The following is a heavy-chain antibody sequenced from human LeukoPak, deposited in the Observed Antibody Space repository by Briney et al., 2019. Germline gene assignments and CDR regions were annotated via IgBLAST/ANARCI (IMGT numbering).Heavy chain of an antibody. CDR3: ARDRYYGSGSYNYFDY. J-gene: IGHJ4*02. CDR1: GYTFTRYA. CDR2: IIAGNGNS. Sequence: ASVKVSCKASGYTFTRYAIHWLRQAPGQRLEWMGWIIAGNGNSKYSQKFQGRVTITRDTSANTAYMELSSLTSEDTAVYYCARDRYYGSGSYNYFDYWGQGTLVTVSS. D-gene: IGHD3-10*01. V-gene: IGHV1-3*01.